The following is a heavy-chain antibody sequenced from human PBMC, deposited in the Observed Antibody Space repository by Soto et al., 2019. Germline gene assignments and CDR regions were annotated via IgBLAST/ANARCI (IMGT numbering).Heavy chain of an antibody. CDR2: MPSDGSTT. V-gene: IGHV3-74*01. CDR3: ATAEVDY. CDR1: GFTFGDYW. Sequence: VQLVESGGGLVQPGGSLRLSCAASGFTFGDYWMHWVRQAPGKGMEWVSRMPSDGSTTYYADSVTGRFTVSRDNAKNTLYLQRNSLRAEDTAVYFCATAEVDYWGRGTLVTVSS. J-gene: IGHJ4*02.